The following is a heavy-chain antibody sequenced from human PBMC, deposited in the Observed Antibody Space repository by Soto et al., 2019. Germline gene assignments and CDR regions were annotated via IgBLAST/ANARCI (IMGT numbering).Heavy chain of an antibody. J-gene: IGHJ3*02. CDR2: IIPIFGTA. CDR1: GGTFSSYA. CDR3: ARGNPGSIAGAGTDAFDI. D-gene: IGHD6-19*01. V-gene: IGHV1-69*13. Sequence: ASVKVSCKASGGTFSSYAISWVRQAPGQGLEWMGGIIPIFGTANYAQKFQGRVTITADESTSTAYMELSSLRSEDTAVDYCARGNPGSIAGAGTDAFDIWGQGTMVTVSS.